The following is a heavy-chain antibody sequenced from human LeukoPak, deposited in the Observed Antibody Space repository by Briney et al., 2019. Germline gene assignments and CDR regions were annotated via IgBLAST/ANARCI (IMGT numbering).Heavy chain of an antibody. V-gene: IGHV3-30-3*01. CDR2: ISYDGSNK. Sequence: GGSLRLSCAASGFTFSSYWMSWVRQAPGKGLEWVAVISYDGSNKYYADSVKGRFTISRDNSKNTLYLQMNSLRAEDTAVYYCARDGDGYSFDYWGQGTLVTVSS. CDR1: GFTFSSYW. J-gene: IGHJ4*02. D-gene: IGHD5-24*01. CDR3: ARDGDGYSFDY.